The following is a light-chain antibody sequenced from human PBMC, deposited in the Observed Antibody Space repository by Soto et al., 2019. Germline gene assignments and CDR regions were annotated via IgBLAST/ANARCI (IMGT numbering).Light chain of an antibody. J-gene: IGLJ1*01. CDR2: HVT. Sequence: QSVLTQPASVSGSPGQSITISCTGTSSDIGHYDYVSWYQQHPGKAPKLMIYHVTYRPSGVSNRYSGSTSGNSASLTISGLQVDDEEDYYCCSLNTSHNYVFGSGTKVTVL. CDR3: CSLNTSHNYV. V-gene: IGLV2-14*03. CDR1: SSDIGHYDY.